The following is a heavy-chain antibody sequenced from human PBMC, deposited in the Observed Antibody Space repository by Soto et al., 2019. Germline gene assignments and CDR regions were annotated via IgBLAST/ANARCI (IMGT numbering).Heavy chain of an antibody. J-gene: IGHJ6*02. D-gene: IGHD5-12*01. CDR3: ARPGTIKGDYYYGMDV. Sequence: PGESLKISCKGAGYIFTSYWIGWVRQVPGKGLEWMGIIYPGDSDTRYSPSFQGQVTISVDKSISTAYLQWSSLKASDSAMYYCARPGTIKGDYYYGMDVWGQGTTVTVSS. V-gene: IGHV5-51*01. CDR1: GYIFTSYW. CDR2: IYPGDSDT.